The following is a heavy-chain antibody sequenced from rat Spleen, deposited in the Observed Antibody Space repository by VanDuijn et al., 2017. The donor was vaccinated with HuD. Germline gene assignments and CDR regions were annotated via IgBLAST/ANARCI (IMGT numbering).Heavy chain of an antibody. Sequence: EVQLVESGGGLVQPGRSMKLSCAASGFTFSDYNMAWVRQVPKKGLEWVATISPSGGSTYYRDSVKGRFTVSRDNAKSTLYLQMDSLRSEDTATYYCARHRNSGYWYFDFWGPGTMVTVSS. CDR3: ARHRNSGYWYFDF. D-gene: IGHD4-3*01. V-gene: IGHV5-25*01. J-gene: IGHJ1*01. CDR1: GFTFSDYN. CDR2: ISPSGGST.